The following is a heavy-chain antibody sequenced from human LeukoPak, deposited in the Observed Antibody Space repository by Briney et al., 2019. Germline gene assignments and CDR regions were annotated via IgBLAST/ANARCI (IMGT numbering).Heavy chain of an antibody. D-gene: IGHD2-2*01. Sequence: GGSLRLSCAASGNYLMHWVRQAPGKGLVWVSHINGDGSWTTCADSVKGRFTISKDNAKNTVYLQMNNLRAEDTAVYYCVSFYETYWGRGTLVTVSS. V-gene: IGHV3-74*01. CDR1: GNYL. J-gene: IGHJ4*02. CDR3: VSFYETY. CDR2: INGDGSWT.